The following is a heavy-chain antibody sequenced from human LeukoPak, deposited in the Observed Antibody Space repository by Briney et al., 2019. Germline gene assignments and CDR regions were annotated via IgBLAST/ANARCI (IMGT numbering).Heavy chain of an antibody. CDR2: ISSSSSTI. J-gene: IGHJ4*02. Sequence: GGSLRLSCAASGFTSSSYSMNWVRQAPGKGLEWVSYISSSSSTIYYADSVKGRFTISRDNAKNSLYLQMNSLRAEDTAVYYCATFGELFPPQVSGCDYWGQGTLVTVSS. CDR3: ATFGELFPPQVSGCDY. CDR1: GFTSSSYS. V-gene: IGHV3-48*04. D-gene: IGHD3-10*01.